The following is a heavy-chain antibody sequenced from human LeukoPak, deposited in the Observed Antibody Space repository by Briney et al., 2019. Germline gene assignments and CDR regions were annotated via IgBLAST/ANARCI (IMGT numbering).Heavy chain of an antibody. D-gene: IGHD5-24*01. V-gene: IGHV3-23*01. CDR1: GFTFSRYA. CDR2: ISASGGGT. Sequence: GGSLRLSCVASGFTFSRYAMSWVRQAPGKGLQWVSVISASGGGTYYADSVKGRFTISRDNSKNTLYLRMNSLRAEDTAVYYCAKASGDGYNYDYWGQGTLVTVSS. J-gene: IGHJ4*02. CDR3: AKASGDGYNYDY.